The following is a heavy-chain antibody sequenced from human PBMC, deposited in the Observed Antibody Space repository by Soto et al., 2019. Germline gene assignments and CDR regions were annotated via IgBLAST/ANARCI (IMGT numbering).Heavy chain of an antibody. CDR2: IYYSGST. V-gene: IGHV4-31*03. J-gene: IGHJ6*02. CDR3: GVSYYYYGMDV. CDR1: GGSISSGGYC. D-gene: IGHD3-16*01. Sequence: PSETLSLTCTVSGGSISSGGYCWGWIRQHPGKGLEWIGYIYYSGSTYYNPSLKSRVTISVDTSKNQFSLKLSSVTAADTAVYYCGVSYYYYGMDVWGQGTTVTVSS.